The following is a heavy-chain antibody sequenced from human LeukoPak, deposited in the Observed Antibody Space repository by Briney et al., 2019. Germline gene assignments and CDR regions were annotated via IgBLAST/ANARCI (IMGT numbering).Heavy chain of an antibody. CDR1: GGSISSSSYY. CDR2: IYYSGST. V-gene: IGHV4-39*07. J-gene: IGHJ4*02. D-gene: IGHD3-10*01. Sequence: SETLSLTCTVSGGSISSSSYYWGWIRQPPGTGLEWIGSIYYSGSTYYNPSLKSRVTISVDRSKNQFSLKLSSVTAADTAVYYCARDPVTMVRGVPGYWGQGTLVTVSS. CDR3: ARDPVTMVRGVPGY.